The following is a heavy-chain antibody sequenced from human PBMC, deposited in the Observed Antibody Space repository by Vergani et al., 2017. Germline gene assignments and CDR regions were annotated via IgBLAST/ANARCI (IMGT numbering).Heavy chain of an antibody. CDR1: GFTFSSYS. V-gene: IGHV3-21*01. CDR2: ISSSSSYI. D-gene: IGHD6-6*01. J-gene: IGHJ4*02. CDR3: AGELHSSSSEGFDY. Sequence: EVQLVESGGGLVKPGGSLRLSCAASGFTFSSYSMNWVRQAPGKGLEWVSSISSSSSYIYYADSVKGRFTISRDNAKNSLYLQMNSLRAEDTAVYYCAGELHSSSSEGFDYWGQGTLVTVSS.